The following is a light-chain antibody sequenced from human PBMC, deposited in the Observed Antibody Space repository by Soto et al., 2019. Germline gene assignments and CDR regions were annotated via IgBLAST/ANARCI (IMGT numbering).Light chain of an antibody. CDR3: QSYDSSLSAYV. Sequence: QPVLTQPPSVSGAPGQRVTISCTGSSSNIGADYGVHWYQHLPGTAPRLLMYRNRNRPSGVPDRFSGSKSGTSASLAITGLQAEDEADYYCQSYDSSLSAYVFGTGTKVTVL. J-gene: IGLJ1*01. CDR1: SSNIGADYG. V-gene: IGLV1-40*01. CDR2: RNR.